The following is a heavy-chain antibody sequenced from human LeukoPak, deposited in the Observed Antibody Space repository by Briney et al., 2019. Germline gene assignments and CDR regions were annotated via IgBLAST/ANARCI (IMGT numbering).Heavy chain of an antibody. D-gene: IGHD3-22*01. J-gene: IGHJ4*02. Sequence: GSLRLSCAASGFTSSSYAMHWVRQAPGKGLEWVAVISYDGSNKYYADSVKGRFTISRDNSKNTLYLQMNSLRAEDTAVYYCAKDKYYYDSSGYASYYFDYWGQGTLVTVSS. V-gene: IGHV3-30*04. CDR3: AKDKYYYDSSGYASYYFDY. CDR2: ISYDGSNK. CDR1: GFTSSSYA.